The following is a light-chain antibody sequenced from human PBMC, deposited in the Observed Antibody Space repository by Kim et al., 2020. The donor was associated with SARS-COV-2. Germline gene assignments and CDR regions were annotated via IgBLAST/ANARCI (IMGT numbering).Light chain of an antibody. CDR2: KAS. J-gene: IGKJ1*01. Sequence: SPLSASVGDRVTITCRASQSISSWLAWYQRKPGKAPKLLIYKASSLESGVPSRFSGSGSGTEFTLTISSLQPDDFATYYCQQYGTFGQGTKVDIK. CDR1: QSISSW. V-gene: IGKV1-5*03. CDR3: QQYGT.